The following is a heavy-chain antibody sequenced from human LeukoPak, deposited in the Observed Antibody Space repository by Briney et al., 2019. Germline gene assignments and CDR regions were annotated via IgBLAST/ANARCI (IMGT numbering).Heavy chain of an antibody. Sequence: SETLSLTCTVSGGSISSGDYYWSWIRQPPGKGLEWIGYIYYSGSTYYNPSLKSRVTISVDTSKNQFSLKLSSVTAADTAVYYLARKGLISSGYYDAFDIWGQGTMVTVSS. CDR3: ARKGLISSGYYDAFDI. CDR2: IYYSGST. CDR1: GGSISSGDYY. J-gene: IGHJ3*02. D-gene: IGHD3-22*01. V-gene: IGHV4-30-4*08.